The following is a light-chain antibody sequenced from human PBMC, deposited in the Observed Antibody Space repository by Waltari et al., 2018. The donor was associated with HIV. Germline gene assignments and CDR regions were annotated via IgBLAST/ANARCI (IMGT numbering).Light chain of an antibody. V-gene: IGLV1-40*01. CDR1: RSTIGTPA. Sequence: QSVLTQPPSVSGAPGQRVTLSCTGSRSTIGTPAVPWYQQLPGTAPRLLIYNTNSRPSGVPDRFSGSKSGTSASLAINGLQAEDEADYYCQSSDSTLSGSVFGGGTKLTVV. CDR3: QSSDSTLSGSV. J-gene: IGLJ2*01. CDR2: NTN.